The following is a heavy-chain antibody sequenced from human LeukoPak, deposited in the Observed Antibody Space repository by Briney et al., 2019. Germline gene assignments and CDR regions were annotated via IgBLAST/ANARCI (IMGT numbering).Heavy chain of an antibody. CDR1: GGTFSSYA. CDR3: ATYGDCSSTSCYRPFGY. D-gene: IGHD2-2*01. J-gene: IGHJ4*02. Sequence: VKVSCKASGGTFSSYAISWVRQAPGQGLEWMGGIIPIFGTANYAQKFQGRVTITADESTSTAYMELSSLRSEDTAVYYCATYGDCSSTSCYRPFGYWGQGTLVTVSS. V-gene: IGHV1-69*13. CDR2: IIPIFGTA.